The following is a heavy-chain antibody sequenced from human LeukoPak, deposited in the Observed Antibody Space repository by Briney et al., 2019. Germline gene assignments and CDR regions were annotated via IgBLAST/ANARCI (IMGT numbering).Heavy chain of an antibody. Sequence: SETLSLTCTVSGGSISSSSYSWGWIRQPPGRGLEWVGSIYYSGSTYYNPSLKSRVTISVDTSKNQFSLKVSSVTAADTAVYYCARSLGVYYYGMDVWGQGTTVTVSS. CDR1: GGSISSSSYS. J-gene: IGHJ6*02. V-gene: IGHV4-39*01. CDR2: IYYSGST. CDR3: ARSLGVYYYGMDV.